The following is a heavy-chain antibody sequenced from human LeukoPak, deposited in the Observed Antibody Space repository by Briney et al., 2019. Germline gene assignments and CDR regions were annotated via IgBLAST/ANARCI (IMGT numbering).Heavy chain of an antibody. V-gene: IGHV3-48*04. CDR2: ISSSSSTI. Sequence: GGSLRLSCAASGFTFSSYSMNWVRQAPGKGLEWVSYISSSSSTIYYADSVKGRFTISRDNAKNSLYLQMNSLRAEDTAVYYCARGEGVLRFLSWGQGTLVTVSS. D-gene: IGHD3-3*01. J-gene: IGHJ4*02. CDR3: ARGEGVLRFLS. CDR1: GFTFSSYS.